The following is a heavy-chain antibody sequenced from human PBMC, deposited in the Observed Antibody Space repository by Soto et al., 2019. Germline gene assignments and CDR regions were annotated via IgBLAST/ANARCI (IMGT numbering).Heavy chain of an antibody. D-gene: IGHD2-15*01. Sequence: EVQLVESGGGLVKPGGSLRLSCAASGFTITRYSMKWVRQAPGKGLEWVSSISSTTNYIYYGDSMKGRFTISRDNAKKSLYLEMNCLRAEDTAVYYCARESEDLTSNFDYWGQGTLVTVSS. CDR1: GFTITRYS. J-gene: IGHJ4*02. V-gene: IGHV3-21*01. CDR3: ARESEDLTSNFDY. CDR2: ISSTTNYI.